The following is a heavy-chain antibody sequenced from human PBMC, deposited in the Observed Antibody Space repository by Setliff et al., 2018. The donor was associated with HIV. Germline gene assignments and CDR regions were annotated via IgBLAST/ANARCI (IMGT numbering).Heavy chain of an antibody. J-gene: IGHJ6*02. V-gene: IGHV4-59*11. CDR1: GGSISSHY. CDR3: ARHKVITYGGLLFDYYYYGMDV. Sequence: SETLSLTCTVSGGSISSHYWSWIRQPPGKGLEWIGSIYYSGSTNYNPSLKSRVTISVDTSKNQFSLKLSSVTATDTAVYYCARHKVITYGGLLFDYYYYGMDVWGHGTTVTVSS. D-gene: IGHD3-16*01. CDR2: IYYSGST.